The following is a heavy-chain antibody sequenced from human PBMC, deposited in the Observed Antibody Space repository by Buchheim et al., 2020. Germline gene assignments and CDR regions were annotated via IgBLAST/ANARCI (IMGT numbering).Heavy chain of an antibody. CDR2: ISSSGSTI. J-gene: IGHJ6*02. V-gene: IGHV3-48*03. Sequence: EVQLVESGGGLVQPGGSLRPPCAASGFTFSSYEMNWARQAPGKGLEWVSYISSSGSTIYYADPAKGRFTIPRDNAKNSLYLQMNSLRAEDTAVYYCARGSSYYGMDVWGQGTT. CDR3: ARGSSYYGMDV. CDR1: GFTFSSYE.